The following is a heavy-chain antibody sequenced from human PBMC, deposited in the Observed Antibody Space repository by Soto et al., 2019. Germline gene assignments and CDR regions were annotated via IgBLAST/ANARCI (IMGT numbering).Heavy chain of an antibody. CDR1: GGSISSGGYY. CDR3: ARASRKYYYYGMDV. Sequence: QVQLQESGPGLVKPSQTLSLTCTVSGGSISSGGYYWSWIRQHPGKGLEWIGYIYYSGSTYYNPSLKSRVTIAVDTSKNQLSLKLSSVTAADTAVYYCARASRKYYYYGMDVWGQGTTVTVSS. V-gene: IGHV4-31*03. CDR2: IYYSGST. J-gene: IGHJ6*02.